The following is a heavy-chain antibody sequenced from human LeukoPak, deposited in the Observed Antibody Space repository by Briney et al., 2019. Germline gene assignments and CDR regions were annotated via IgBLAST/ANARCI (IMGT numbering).Heavy chain of an antibody. J-gene: IGHJ4*02. CDR1: GGSISNDY. CDR2: VHSSGST. CDR3: ARHSIASDGARLFDY. Sequence: SETLSLTCTVSGGSISNDYWSWIRQPAGKGLEWIGRVHSSGSTSYNPSLKSRVTMSIDTPKNQFSLNLTSVTAADTAVYYCARHSIASDGARLFDYWGRGTLVTVSS. D-gene: IGHD2-21*01. V-gene: IGHV4-4*07.